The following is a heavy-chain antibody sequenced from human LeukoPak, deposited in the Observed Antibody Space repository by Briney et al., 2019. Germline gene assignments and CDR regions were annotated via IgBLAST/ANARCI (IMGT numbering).Heavy chain of an antibody. CDR2: IYYSGST. Sequence: SETLSLTCTVSGGSISSGDYYWSWIRQPPGKGLEWIGYIYYSGSTYYNPSLKSRVTISVDTSKNQFSLKLSSVTAADTAVYYWARFERGYSGSEGIDYWGQGTLVTVSS. CDR3: ARFERGYSGSEGIDY. V-gene: IGHV4-30-4*01. D-gene: IGHD5-12*01. CDR1: GGSISSGDYY. J-gene: IGHJ4*02.